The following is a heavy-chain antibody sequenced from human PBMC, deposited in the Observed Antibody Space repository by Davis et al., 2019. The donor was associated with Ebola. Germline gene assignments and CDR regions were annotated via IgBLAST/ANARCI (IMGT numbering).Heavy chain of an antibody. V-gene: IGHV4-59*01. CDR2: IYYSGST. CDR1: GGSISSYY. CDR3: ARASEGYNWFDP. Sequence: PSEILSLTCTVSGGSISSYYWSWIRQPPGKGLEWIGYIYYSGSTNYNPSLKSRVTISVDTSKNQFSLKLSSVTAADTAVYYCARASEGYNWFDPWGQGTLVTVSS. J-gene: IGHJ5*02.